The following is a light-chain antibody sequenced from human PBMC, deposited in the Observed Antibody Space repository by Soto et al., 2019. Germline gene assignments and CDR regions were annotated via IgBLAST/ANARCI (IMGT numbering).Light chain of an antibody. CDR1: SSNIGNNY. V-gene: IGLV1-51*01. CDR2: DNN. CDR3: GTWDSTLSAGWGV. Sequence: QSVLTQPPSVSAAPGQKVTISCSGSSSNIGNNYVSWYQHLPGTAPKLLIYDNNKRPSGIPDRFSGSKSGTSATLGITGLQTGDEADYYCGTWDSTLSAGWGVFGGGTKLTAL. J-gene: IGLJ2*01.